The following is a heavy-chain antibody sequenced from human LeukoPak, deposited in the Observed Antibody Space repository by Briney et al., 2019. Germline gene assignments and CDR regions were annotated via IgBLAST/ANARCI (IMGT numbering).Heavy chain of an antibody. V-gene: IGHV4-34*01. CDR1: GGSFNGYY. J-gene: IGHJ3*02. D-gene: IGHD3-22*01. Sequence: PSETLSLTCAVSGGSFNGYYWNWLPHPPGQGLGWVGSIYYSGSTYYNPPLKSRFTRSVDTSKNQFSLKLSSVTAADTAVYYCARDFSYDSSGAFDIWGQGTMVTVSS. CDR2: IYYSGST. CDR3: ARDFSYDSSGAFDI.